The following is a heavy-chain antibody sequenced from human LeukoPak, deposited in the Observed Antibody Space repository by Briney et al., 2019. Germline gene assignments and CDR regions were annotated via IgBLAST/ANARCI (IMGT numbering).Heavy chain of an antibody. CDR3: AKNHYDFWSGYYPEY. Sequence: SETLSLTCAVSGGSISSSNWWSWVRQPPGKGLEWIGEIYHSGSTNYNPSLKSRVTISVDKSKNQFSLKLSSVTAADTVVYYCAKNHYDFWSGYYPEYWGQGTLVTVSS. V-gene: IGHV4-4*02. CDR2: IYHSGST. J-gene: IGHJ4*02. D-gene: IGHD3-3*01. CDR1: GGSISSSNW.